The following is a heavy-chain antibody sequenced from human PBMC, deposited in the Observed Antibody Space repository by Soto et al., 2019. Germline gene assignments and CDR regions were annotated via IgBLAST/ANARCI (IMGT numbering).Heavy chain of an antibody. J-gene: IGHJ6*03. CDR3: ARDSPYSSSWYKYYYYYMDV. D-gene: IGHD6-13*01. V-gene: IGHV3-15*01. CDR2: IKSKTDGGAT. CDR1: GFTFSNAW. Sequence: GGSLRLSCAASGFTFSNAWMSWVRQAPGKGLEWVGRIKSKTDGGATDYAAPVKGRFTISRDDSKNTLYLQMNSLKTEDTAVYYCARDSPYSSSWYKYYYYYMDVWGKGTTVTVSS.